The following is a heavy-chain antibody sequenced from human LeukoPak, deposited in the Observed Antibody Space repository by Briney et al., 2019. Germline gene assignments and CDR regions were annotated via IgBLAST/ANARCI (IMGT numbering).Heavy chain of an antibody. CDR2: ISTGGGTT. V-gene: IGHV3-23*01. J-gene: IGHJ4*02. Sequence: GGSLRLSCAASGFTFSNYAMSWVRQAPGKGLEWVSAISTGGGTTYYTDSVKGRFAISRDNSKSALYLQMNGLRAEDTAVYYCARPAGCSGGTCSPSDYWGQGTLATVSS. CDR1: GFTFSNYA. CDR3: ARPAGCSGGTCSPSDY. D-gene: IGHD2-15*01.